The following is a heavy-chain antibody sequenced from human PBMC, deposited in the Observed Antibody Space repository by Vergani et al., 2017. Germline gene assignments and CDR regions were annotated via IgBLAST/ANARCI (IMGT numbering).Heavy chain of an antibody. CDR2: IWYDGSNK. J-gene: IGHJ4*02. CDR1: GFTFSSYG. Sequence: QVQLVESGGGVVQPGRSLRLSCAASGFTFSSYGMHWVRQAPGKGLEWVAVIWYDGSNKYYADSVKGRFTISRDNSKNTLYLQMNSLRAEDTAVYYCGRDYYGERGGLDYWGQGTLVTVSS. V-gene: IGHV3-33*01. CDR3: GRDYYGERGGLDY. D-gene: IGHD4-17*01.